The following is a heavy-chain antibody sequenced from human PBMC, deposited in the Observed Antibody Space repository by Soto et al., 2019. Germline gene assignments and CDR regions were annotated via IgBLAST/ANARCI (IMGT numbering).Heavy chain of an antibody. D-gene: IGHD3-16*01. CDR2: INSDGSST. Sequence: EVQLVESGGGLVQPGGSLRLSCAASGFTFSTYWMHWVRQAPGKGLVWVSRINSDGSSTRYADSVKGRFTISGDNAKNTVYLKMNSVRPEDTAVFYCARAIFWGCLPPSANWFAPWGQETRVPVPP. J-gene: IGHJ5*02. V-gene: IGHV3-74*01. CDR3: ARAIFWGCLPPSANWFAP. CDR1: GFTFSTYW.